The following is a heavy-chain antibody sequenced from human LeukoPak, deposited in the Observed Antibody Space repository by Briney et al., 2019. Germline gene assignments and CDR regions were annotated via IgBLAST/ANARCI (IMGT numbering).Heavy chain of an antibody. Sequence: SETLSLTCAVYGGSFSGYYWSWIRQPPGKGLEWIGEINHSGSTNYNPSLKSRVTISVDTSKNQFSLKLSSVTAADTAVYYCARGSMVFCSGGSCYYYYYYYMDVWGKGTTVTVSS. V-gene: IGHV4-34*01. D-gene: IGHD2-15*01. CDR3: ARGSMVFCSGGSCYYYYYYYMDV. CDR1: GGSFSGYY. J-gene: IGHJ6*03. CDR2: INHSGST.